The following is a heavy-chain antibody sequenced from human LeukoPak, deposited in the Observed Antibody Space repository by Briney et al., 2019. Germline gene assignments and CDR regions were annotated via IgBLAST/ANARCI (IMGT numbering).Heavy chain of an antibody. Sequence: GGSLRLSCAASGLPFSSYSMNWARQAPGKGLEWVSYISSSSSTIYYADSVKGRFTISRDNAKNSLYLQMNSLRAEDTAVYYCARDGTYSSSADAFDIWGQGTMVTVSS. CDR2: ISSSSSTI. V-gene: IGHV3-48*01. CDR3: ARDGTYSSSADAFDI. J-gene: IGHJ3*02. D-gene: IGHD6-13*01. CDR1: GLPFSSYS.